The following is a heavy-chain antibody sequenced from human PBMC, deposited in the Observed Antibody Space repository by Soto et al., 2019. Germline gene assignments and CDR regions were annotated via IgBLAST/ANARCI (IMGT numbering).Heavy chain of an antibody. CDR1: GFTFDDYA. V-gene: IGHV3-9*01. D-gene: IGHD1-26*01. Sequence: EVQLAESGGGLVQPGRSLRLSCAASGFTFDDYAMHWVRQAPGKGLEWVSGISWNSGSIGYADSVKGRFTISRDNAKNSLYLQMNSLRAEDTALYYCATEWERGVWGQGTLVTVSS. J-gene: IGHJ4*02. CDR2: ISWNSGSI. CDR3: ATEWERGV.